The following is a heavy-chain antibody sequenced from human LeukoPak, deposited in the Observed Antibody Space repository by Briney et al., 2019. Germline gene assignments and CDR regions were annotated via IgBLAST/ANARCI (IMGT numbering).Heavy chain of an antibody. J-gene: IGHJ4*02. Sequence: AVSVPCKTSGGTFSSYSSSWVGLAPRQGRERTGGISPIFGTGEYAQQFDGRVSSTQDESTSTAHIALSSLRSEATAVYYCARRWYSSGWYSDYWGQGPLVTVSS. CDR1: GGTFSSYS. D-gene: IGHD6-19*01. V-gene: IGHV1-69*13. CDR2: ISPIFGTG. CDR3: ARRWYSSGWYSDY.